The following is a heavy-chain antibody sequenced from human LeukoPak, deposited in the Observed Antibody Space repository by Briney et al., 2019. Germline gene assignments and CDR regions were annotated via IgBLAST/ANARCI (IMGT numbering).Heavy chain of an antibody. CDR1: GGTFSSYA. CDR2: INPNSGGT. D-gene: IGHD3-22*01. Sequence: GSSVKVSCKASGGTFSSYAISWVRQAPGQGLEWMGWINPNSGGTNYAQKFQGRVTMTRDTSISTAYMELSRLRSDDTAVYYCARVGGDYYDSSGYYYYWGQGTLVTVSS. V-gene: IGHV1-2*02. CDR3: ARVGGDYYDSSGYYYY. J-gene: IGHJ4*02.